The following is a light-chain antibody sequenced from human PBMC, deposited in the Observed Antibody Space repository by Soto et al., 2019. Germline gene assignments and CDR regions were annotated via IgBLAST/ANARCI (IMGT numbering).Light chain of an antibody. CDR2: EVS. J-gene: IGLJ1*01. Sequence: SVLTQPASVSGSPGQSITISCTGTSSDVGGYDYVSWYQLHPGKAPKLMVFEVSNRPSGVSYRFSGSKSGNTACLTISGLQAEDEADYFCSSYSISTAYLFGTGTKVTVL. CDR1: SSDVGGYDY. V-gene: IGLV2-14*01. CDR3: SSYSISTAYL.